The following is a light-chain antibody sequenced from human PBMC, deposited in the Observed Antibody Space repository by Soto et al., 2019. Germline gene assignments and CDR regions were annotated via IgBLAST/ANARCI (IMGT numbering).Light chain of an antibody. CDR2: DAS. CDR1: QDIGNF. CDR3: QQYDNLPLT. J-gene: IGKJ4*01. V-gene: IGKV1-33*01. Sequence: DIQMTQSLPTLSASVGDRVTITCQASQDIGNFLSWYQQKPGKVPKLLIFDASNLETGVPSRFSGSGSGTDFTFTINSLQPEDIATYYCQQYDNLPLTFGGGTKVDIK.